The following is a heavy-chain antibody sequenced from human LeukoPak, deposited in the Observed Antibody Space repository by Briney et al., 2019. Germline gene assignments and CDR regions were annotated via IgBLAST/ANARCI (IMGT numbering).Heavy chain of an antibody. CDR3: ARVLAGYYDSSGYSGNDAFDI. CDR1: GFTFSSYS. CDR2: ISSSSSYI. J-gene: IGHJ3*02. V-gene: IGHV3-21*01. D-gene: IGHD3-22*01. Sequence: KPGGSLRLSCAASGFTFSSYSMNWVRQAPRKGLEWVSSISSSSSYIYYADSVKGRFTISRDNAKNSLYLQMNSLRAEDTAVYYCARVLAGYYDSSGYSGNDAFDIWGQGTMVTVSS.